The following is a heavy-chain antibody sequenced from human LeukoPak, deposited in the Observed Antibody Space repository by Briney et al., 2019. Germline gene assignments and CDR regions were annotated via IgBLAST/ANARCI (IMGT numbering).Heavy chain of an antibody. CDR1: GGSISSSTYY. D-gene: IGHD3-22*01. J-gene: IGHJ4*02. V-gene: IGHV4-39*01. Sequence: SETLSLTCTVSGGSISSSTYYWGWIRQSPGKGLEWIGTIYYSGITYYNPSLESRVTISVDTSKSQFSLKLASVTAADTAVYYCARHLRDRSGYYSGGFDYWGQGNLVTVSS. CDR3: ARHLRDRSGYYSGGFDY. CDR2: IYYSGIT.